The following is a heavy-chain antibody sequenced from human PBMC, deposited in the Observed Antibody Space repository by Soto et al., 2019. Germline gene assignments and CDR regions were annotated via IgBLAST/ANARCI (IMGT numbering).Heavy chain of an antibody. CDR3: ATFSRMVQRKIFDY. D-gene: IGHD3-10*01. Sequence: ASVKVSCKVSGYTLTELSMHWVRQAPGKGLEWMGGFDPEDGETIYAQKFQGRVTMTEDTSTDTAYMELSSLRSEDTAAYYCATFSRMVQRKIFDYWGQGTLVTVSS. CDR1: GYTLTELS. CDR2: FDPEDGET. V-gene: IGHV1-24*01. J-gene: IGHJ4*02.